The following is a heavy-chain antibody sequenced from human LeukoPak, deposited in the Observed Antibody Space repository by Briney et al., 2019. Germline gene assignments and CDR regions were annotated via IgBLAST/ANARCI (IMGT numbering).Heavy chain of an antibody. CDR3: ARHVAASVWFDP. Sequence: ASVKVSCKASGYTFTGYYMHWVRQAPGQGLEWMGWINPNNGDTYYAQNSQGRVTMTRDTSISTAYMEVSRLRSDDTAIYYCARHVAASVWFDPWGQGTLVTVSS. V-gene: IGHV1-2*02. CDR1: GYTFTGYY. D-gene: IGHD2-21*01. CDR2: INPNNGDT. J-gene: IGHJ5*02.